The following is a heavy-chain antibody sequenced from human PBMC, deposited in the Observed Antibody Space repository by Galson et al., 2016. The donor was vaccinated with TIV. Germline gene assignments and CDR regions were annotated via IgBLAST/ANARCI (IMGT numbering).Heavy chain of an antibody. D-gene: IGHD3-3*01. CDR3: ARGEPSVFGVIMTLDY. Sequence: CAISGDSVSSTSAAWNWIRQSPSRGLEWLGRTYYRSTWYNDYAASLKRRITINPDTSKNQFSMQLTSVTPEDAAVYYCARGEPSVFGVIMTLDYWAQGTLVTVSS. CDR2: TYYRSTWYN. V-gene: IGHV6-1*01. CDR1: GDSVSSTSAA. J-gene: IGHJ4*02.